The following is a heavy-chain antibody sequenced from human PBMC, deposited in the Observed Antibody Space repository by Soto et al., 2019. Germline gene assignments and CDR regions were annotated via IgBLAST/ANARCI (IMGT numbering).Heavy chain of an antibody. CDR2: IIPIFGTA. CDR1: GGTFSSYA. J-gene: IGHJ6*02. D-gene: IGHD4-17*01. Sequence: QVQLVQSGAEVKKPGSSVKVSCKASGGTFSSYAISWVRQAPGQGLEWMGGIIPIFGTANYAQKFQGRVTITADESTSTAXMELSSLXXEXTXVYYCARAYGDYSGYYYYGMDVWGQGTTVTVSS. CDR3: ARAYGDYSGYYYYGMDV. V-gene: IGHV1-69*12.